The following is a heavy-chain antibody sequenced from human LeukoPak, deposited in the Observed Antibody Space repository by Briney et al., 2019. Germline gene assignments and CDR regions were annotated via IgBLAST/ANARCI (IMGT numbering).Heavy chain of an antibody. Sequence: ASVKVSCKASGYTFTSYGISWVRQAPGQGLEWMGWISAYNGNTNYAQKLQGRVTMTTDTSTSTAYMELRSLRSGDTAVYYCASGPSRYYDFWSGYYPYYYYGMDVWGQGTAVTVSS. CDR3: ASGPSRYYDFWSGYYPYYYYGMDV. J-gene: IGHJ6*02. V-gene: IGHV1-18*01. CDR2: ISAYNGNT. D-gene: IGHD3-3*01. CDR1: GYTFTSYG.